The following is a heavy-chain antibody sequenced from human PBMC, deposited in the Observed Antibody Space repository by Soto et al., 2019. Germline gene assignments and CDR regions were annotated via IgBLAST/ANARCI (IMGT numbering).Heavy chain of an antibody. CDR1: GGSISSGSYY. Sequence: QVQLQESGPGLVKPSQTLSLTCTVSGGSISSGSYYWSWIRQHPGKGLEWIGYIYSTESTNYNPSLRSRLSISVDMSASQFSLKLSSWTVADTAVYYCARSDSSGKTRYYFDHWGQGTLVTVSS. D-gene: IGHD3-22*01. CDR2: IYSTEST. CDR3: ARSDSSGKTRYYFDH. J-gene: IGHJ4*02. V-gene: IGHV4-31*03.